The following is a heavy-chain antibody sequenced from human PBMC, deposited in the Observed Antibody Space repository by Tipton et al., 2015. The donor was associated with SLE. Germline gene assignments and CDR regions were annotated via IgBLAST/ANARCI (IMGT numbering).Heavy chain of an antibody. V-gene: IGHV4-59*08. J-gene: IGHJ4*02. CDR1: DDSIRDYY. CDR2: ISYSGST. Sequence: TLSLTCSVSDDSIRDYYFSWIRQPPGKELEWIGYISYSGSTIYNPSLESRVTISLDTSKNHLSLKLRSVTAADPAIYYCARQLGYGDPFAFDYWGQGTLVTVSS. CDR3: ARQLGYGDPFAFDY. D-gene: IGHD4-17*01.